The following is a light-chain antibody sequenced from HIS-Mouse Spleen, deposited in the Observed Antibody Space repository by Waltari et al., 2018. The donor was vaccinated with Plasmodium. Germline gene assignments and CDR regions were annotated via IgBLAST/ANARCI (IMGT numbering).Light chain of an antibody. Sequence: DIQMTQSPSCLSASVGDRVTITCRASQSISSYLNWYQQKPGKAPKLLIYAASSLQSGVPSRFSGSGSGTDFTLTISSLQPEDFATYYCQQNYNTWTFGQGTKVEIK. CDR3: QQNYNTWT. V-gene: IGKV1-39*01. J-gene: IGKJ1*01. CDR2: AAS. CDR1: QSISSY.